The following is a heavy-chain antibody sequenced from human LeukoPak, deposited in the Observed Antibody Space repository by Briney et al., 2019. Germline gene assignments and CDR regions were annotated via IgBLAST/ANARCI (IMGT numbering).Heavy chain of an antibody. J-gene: IGHJ3*02. CDR2: IWYDRSNK. CDR1: GFTFSTYD. CDR3: ARAPDYGDYVGAIDI. D-gene: IGHD4-17*01. Sequence: GRSLRLSCAASGFTFSTYDMHWVRQAPGKGLEWVAIIWYDRSNKNYADSVKGRFTISRDNSENTLYLQMNSLRAEDTAVYYCARAPDYGDYVGAIDIWGQGTMVTVSS. V-gene: IGHV3-33*01.